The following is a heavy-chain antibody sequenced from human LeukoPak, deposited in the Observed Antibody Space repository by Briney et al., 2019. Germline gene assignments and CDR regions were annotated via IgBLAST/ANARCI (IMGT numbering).Heavy chain of an antibody. CDR3: ARDCSRTSCYTRFDY. V-gene: IGHV1-8*01. J-gene: IGHJ4*02. CDR2: MNPNSGKT. D-gene: IGHD2-2*02. CDR1: GYTFTSYD. Sequence: GASVKXXCKASGYTFTSYDINWVRQATGQGLEWMGWMNPNSGKTGYAQKFQGRVSITRDTDISTAYMEMSGLRYGDKAGYFCARDCSRTSCYTRFDYWGQGTLVTVSS.